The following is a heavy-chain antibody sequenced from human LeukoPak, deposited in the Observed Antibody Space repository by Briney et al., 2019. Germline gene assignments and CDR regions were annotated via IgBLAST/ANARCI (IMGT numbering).Heavy chain of an antibody. J-gene: IGHJ4*02. CDR2: ISGSGGST. CDR1: GGSLNNYY. Sequence: PSETLSLTCIVSGGSLNNYYWSWVRQAPGKGLEWVSAISGSGGSTYYADSVKGRFTISRDNSKNTLYLQMNSLRAEDTAVYYCAKDLGYDILTGYFDYWGQGTLVTVSS. V-gene: IGHV3-23*01. D-gene: IGHD3-9*01. CDR3: AKDLGYDILTGYFDY.